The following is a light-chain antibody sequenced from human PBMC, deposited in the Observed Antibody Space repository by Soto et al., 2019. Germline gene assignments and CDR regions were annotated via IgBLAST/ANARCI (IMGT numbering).Light chain of an antibody. CDR3: SSYAGSNNWV. Sequence: QSVLTQPPSASGSPGQSVTISFTGTSSDVGGYNYVSWYQQHPGKAPKLMIYEVSKRPSGVPDRFSGSKSGNTASLTVSGLQAEDEADYYCSSYAGSNNWVFGGGTQLTVL. CDR1: SSDVGGYNY. V-gene: IGLV2-8*01. CDR2: EVS. J-gene: IGLJ3*02.